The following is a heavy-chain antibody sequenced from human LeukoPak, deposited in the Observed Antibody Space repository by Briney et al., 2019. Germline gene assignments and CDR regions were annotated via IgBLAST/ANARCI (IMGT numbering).Heavy chain of an antibody. D-gene: IGHD1-26*01. CDR1: GFTFSSYS. V-gene: IGHV3-21*01. CDR2: ISSSSSYI. CDR3: ASRLRGATFPFQT. Sequence: GGSLRLSCAAPGFTFSSYSMNWVRQAPGKGLEWVSSISSSSSYIYYPDSVRGRFTISRDNAKKSLYLQMNSLRGEDRAVYYCASRLRGATFPFQTWGQGTLVTVSS. J-gene: IGHJ1*01.